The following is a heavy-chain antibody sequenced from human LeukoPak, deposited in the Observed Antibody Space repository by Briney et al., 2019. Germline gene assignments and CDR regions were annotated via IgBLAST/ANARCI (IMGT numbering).Heavy chain of an antibody. D-gene: IGHD6-19*01. CDR3: AKSPYSSGDFDY. CDR2: ISYDGSNK. CDR1: GFTFSSYG. V-gene: IGHV3-30*18. Sequence: GGSLRLSCAASGFTFSSYGMHWVRQAPGEGLEWVAVISYDGSNKYYADSVKGRFTISRDNSKNTLYLQMNSLRAEDTAVYYCAKSPYSSGDFDYWGQGTLVTVSS. J-gene: IGHJ4*02.